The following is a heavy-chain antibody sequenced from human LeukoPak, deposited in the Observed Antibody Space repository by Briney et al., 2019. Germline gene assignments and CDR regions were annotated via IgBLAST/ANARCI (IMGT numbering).Heavy chain of an antibody. CDR1: GFTFNIYA. Sequence: GGSLRLSCAASGFTFNIYAMSWVRQAQGKGLEFVSYISSSGEVTFYADSVMGRFTISRDAAKNSLFLQMTGLRGEDTAVYYCARGYDFSSGSKRGFDNWGQGTLVTVSS. D-gene: IGHD3-3*01. V-gene: IGHV3-48*01. CDR2: ISSSGEVT. J-gene: IGHJ4*02. CDR3: ARGYDFSSGSKRGFDN.